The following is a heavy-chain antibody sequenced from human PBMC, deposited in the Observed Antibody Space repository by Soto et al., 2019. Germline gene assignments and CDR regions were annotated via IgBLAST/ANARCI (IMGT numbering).Heavy chain of an antibody. V-gene: IGHV3-23*01. J-gene: IGHJ5*02. D-gene: IGHD6-6*01. CDR1: GFTFSGYA. CDR2: ITSGGDT. CDR3: ARVEEFEYSSSSALFDP. Sequence: LRLSCATSGFTFSGYAMTWVRQAPGKGLNWVSAITSGGDTFFADSVKGRFTISRDHSKNTFYLQMNSLRAEDTAVYYCARVEEFEYSSSSALFDPWGQGTLVTVSS.